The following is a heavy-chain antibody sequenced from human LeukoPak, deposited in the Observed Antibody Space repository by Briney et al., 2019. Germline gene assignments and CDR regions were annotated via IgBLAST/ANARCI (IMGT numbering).Heavy chain of an antibody. D-gene: IGHD6-13*01. V-gene: IGHV3-23*01. J-gene: IGHJ3*02. Sequence: GGSLRLSCAASGFTFSSYAMSWVRQAPGKGLEWVSAISGSGGSTYYADSVKGRFTISRDNSKSTLCLQMNSLRAEDTAVYYCATAGWYRSSWYDAFDIWGQGTMVTVSS. CDR2: ISGSGGST. CDR1: GFTFSSYA. CDR3: ATAGWYRSSWYDAFDI.